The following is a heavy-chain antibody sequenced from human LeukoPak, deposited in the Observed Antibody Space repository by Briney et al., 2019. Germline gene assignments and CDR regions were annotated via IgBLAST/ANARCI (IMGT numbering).Heavy chain of an antibody. CDR2: ISYSGGST. CDR1: GFTFSSYA. V-gene: IGHV3-23*01. Sequence: PGRSLRLSCAASGFTFSSYAMSWVRQAPGKGLEWVSVISYSGGSTYYADSVKGRFTISRDNSKNTLYLQMNSLRAEDTAVYYCAKDLGVGSGWYGTYFDYWGQGTLVTVSS. D-gene: IGHD6-19*01. J-gene: IGHJ4*02. CDR3: AKDLGVGSGWYGTYFDY.